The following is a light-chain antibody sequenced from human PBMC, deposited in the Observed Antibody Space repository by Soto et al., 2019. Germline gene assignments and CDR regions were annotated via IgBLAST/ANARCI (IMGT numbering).Light chain of an antibody. CDR3: SSYTRSGVYV. Sequence: QSVLTQPASVSGSPGQSITISCTGTSSDVGGYNAVSWYQQHPGRAPKLMIYDVSNRPSGISNRFSGSKSGSTASLTISGLQAEDDADYYCSSYTRSGVYVFGAGTKLTVV. CDR1: SSDVGGYNA. V-gene: IGLV2-14*01. J-gene: IGLJ1*01. CDR2: DVS.